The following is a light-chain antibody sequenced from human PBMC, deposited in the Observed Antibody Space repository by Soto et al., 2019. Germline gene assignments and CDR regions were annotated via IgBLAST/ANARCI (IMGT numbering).Light chain of an antibody. J-gene: IGKJ1*01. V-gene: IGKV3-20*01. Sequence: DIVLTQSPGTLSLSPGDRGTLSCRASQSVSSNYLAWYQQQPGQATRLLIYSAFSRATAVPAGYSGSGSGTDFTLTISRLEPEDFAVYYCQYYDSSPSTFGQGTKLEIK. CDR1: QSVSSNY. CDR3: QYYDSSPST. CDR2: SAF.